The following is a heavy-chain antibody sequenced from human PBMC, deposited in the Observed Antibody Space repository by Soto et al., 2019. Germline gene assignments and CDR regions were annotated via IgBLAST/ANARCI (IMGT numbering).Heavy chain of an antibody. CDR2: IKEDGSEK. Sequence: PGGSLRLSCAASGFTFGDFWMYWVRQAPGKGLGWVANIKEDGSEKYFLDSVKGRFTISRDNAKNSLYLQINSLRAEDTGVYYCARDLARTADGYYYYDAMDVWGQGTTVTVSS. D-gene: IGHD2-2*01. CDR1: GFTFGDFW. J-gene: IGHJ6*02. CDR3: ARDLARTADGYYYYDAMDV. V-gene: IGHV3-7*01.